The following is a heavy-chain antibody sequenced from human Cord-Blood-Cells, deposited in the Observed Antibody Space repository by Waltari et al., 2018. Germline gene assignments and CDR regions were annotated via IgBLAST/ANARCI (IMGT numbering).Heavy chain of an antibody. CDR1: GSTLTSYA. CDR3: ARGGSSTAFDI. D-gene: IGHD3-10*01. CDR2: ISYDGSNK. V-gene: IGHV3-30-3*01. Sequence: QVQMVESGGGVVQPGRSLRLSCAASGSTLTSYAMHWVRQAPGKGLEWVAVISYDGSNKYYADSVKGRFTISRDNSKNTLYLQMNSLRAEDTAVYYCARGGSSTAFDIWGQGTMVTVSS. J-gene: IGHJ3*02.